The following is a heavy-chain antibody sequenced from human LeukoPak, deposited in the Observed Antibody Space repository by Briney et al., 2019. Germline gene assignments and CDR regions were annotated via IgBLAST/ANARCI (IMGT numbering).Heavy chain of an antibody. V-gene: IGHV3-7*03. J-gene: IGHJ4*02. CDR3: AGWGKEAASFDY. D-gene: IGHD6-13*01. CDR1: GFTFSTYW. CDR2: IKHDGSEK. Sequence: GGSLRLSCAASGFTFSTYWMTWVRQAPGKGLEWVANIKHDGSEKYYVDSVRGRFTISRDNAKNSLYLQMNSLRSEDTAVYYCAGWGKEAASFDYWGQGTQVTVSS.